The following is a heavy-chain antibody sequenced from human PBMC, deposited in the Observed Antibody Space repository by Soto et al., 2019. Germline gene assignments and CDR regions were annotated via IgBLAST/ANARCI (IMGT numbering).Heavy chain of an antibody. Sequence: SETLSLTCAVYGGSFSGYYWSWIRQPPGKGLEWIGEINHSGSTNYNPSLKSRVTISVDTSKNQFSLKLSSVTAADTAVYYCARAMGVVVVAATPNAFDIWGQGTMVTVSS. CDR3: ARAMGVVVVAATPNAFDI. J-gene: IGHJ3*02. D-gene: IGHD2-15*01. V-gene: IGHV4-34*01. CDR1: GGSFSGYY. CDR2: INHSGST.